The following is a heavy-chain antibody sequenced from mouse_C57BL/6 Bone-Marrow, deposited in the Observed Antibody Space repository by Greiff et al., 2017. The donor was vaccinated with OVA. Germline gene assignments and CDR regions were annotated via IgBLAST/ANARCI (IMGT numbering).Heavy chain of an antibody. V-gene: IGHV5-12*01. CDR2: ISNGGGST. D-gene: IGHD2-5*01. J-gene: IGHJ1*03. CDR1: GFTFSDYY. Sequence: EVQLQESGGGLVQPGGSLKLSCAASGFTFSDYYMYWVRQTPEKRLEWVAYISNGGGSTYYPDTVQGRFTISRDNAKNTLYLQMSRLKSEDTAMYYCARKDSNDWYFDFWGTGTTVTVSS. CDR3: ARKDSNDWYFDF.